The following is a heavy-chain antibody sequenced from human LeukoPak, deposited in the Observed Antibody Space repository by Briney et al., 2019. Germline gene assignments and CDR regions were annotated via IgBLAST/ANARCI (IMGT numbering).Heavy chain of an antibody. CDR2: ISYDGSNK. CDR1: GFIFSSYA. V-gene: IGHV3-30*01. J-gene: IGHJ4*02. D-gene: IGHD3-10*01. CDR3: ARAGDYYYGSGSYLYY. Sequence: GGSLRLSCAASGFIFSSYAMHWVRQAPGKGLEWVAVISYDGSNKYYADSVKGRFTISRDNSKNTLYLQMNSLRAEDTAVYYCARAGDYYYGSGSYLYYWGQGTLVTVSS.